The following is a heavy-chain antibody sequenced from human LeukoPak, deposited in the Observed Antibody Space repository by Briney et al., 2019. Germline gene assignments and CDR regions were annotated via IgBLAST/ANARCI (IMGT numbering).Heavy chain of an antibody. CDR1: GGTFSSYA. CDR3: ARDSLGGCSGGSCYYDY. V-gene: IGHV1-69*04. J-gene: IGHJ4*02. D-gene: IGHD2-15*01. Sequence: SVKVSCKASGGTFSSYAISWVRQAPGQGLEWMGRIIPILGIANYAQKFQGRVTITADKSTSTAYMELSSLRSEDTAVYYCARDSLGGCSGGSCYYDYWGQGTLVTVSS. CDR2: IIPILGIA.